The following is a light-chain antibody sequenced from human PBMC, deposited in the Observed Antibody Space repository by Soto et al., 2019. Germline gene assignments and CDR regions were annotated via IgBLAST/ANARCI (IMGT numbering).Light chain of an antibody. J-gene: IGKJ1*01. Sequence: DIHITQSPSSLSAFVGDRVTITFRAGQTISNYVNWYQQKPGKAPKLLIYAASSLQSGVPSRFSGSGSGTDFTLTISSLQPEDFATYYCQQSFSTPWTFGQGTKVDIK. CDR3: QQSFSTPWT. V-gene: IGKV1-39*01. CDR2: AAS. CDR1: QTISNY.